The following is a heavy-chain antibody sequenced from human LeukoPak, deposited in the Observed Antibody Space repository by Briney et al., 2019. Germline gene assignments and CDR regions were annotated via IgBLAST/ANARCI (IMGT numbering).Heavy chain of an antibody. CDR1: GGSISSYY. Sequence: SSETLSLTCTVSGGSISSYYWSWIRQPPGKGLEWIGYIYYSGSTNYNPSLKSRVTISVDTSKNQFSLKLSSVTAADTAVYYCARVADSSGYYPFDYWGQGTLVTVSS. J-gene: IGHJ4*02. CDR3: ARVADSSGYYPFDY. D-gene: IGHD3-22*01. V-gene: IGHV4-59*01. CDR2: IYYSGST.